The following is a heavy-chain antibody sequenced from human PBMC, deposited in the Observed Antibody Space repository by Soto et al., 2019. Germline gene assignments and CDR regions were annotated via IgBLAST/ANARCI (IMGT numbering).Heavy chain of an antibody. V-gene: IGHV4-30-4*01. CDR1: GGSVSSGYNY. Sequence: SETLSLTCTVSGGSVSSGYNYWSWIRQSPGKGLEWIGYISGSGSTGYNPSLKNRLTMSVDRSKNQFTLRLTSVTAADTAVYFCATESGSTYGYFDYWGQGTQVTVS. J-gene: IGHJ4*02. CDR3: ATESGSTYGYFDY. D-gene: IGHD5-18*01. CDR2: ISGSGST.